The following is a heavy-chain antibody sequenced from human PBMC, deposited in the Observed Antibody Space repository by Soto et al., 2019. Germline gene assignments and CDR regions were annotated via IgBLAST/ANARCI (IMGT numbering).Heavy chain of an antibody. CDR2: ISYDGSNK. Sequence: QVQLVESGGGVVQPGRSLRLSCAASGFTFSSYAMHWVRQAPGKGLEWVAVISYDGSNKYYADSVKGRFTISRDNSKNTRYLQMNSLRAEDTAVYYCARDVLLGYFDYWGQGTLVTVSS. D-gene: IGHD3-16*01. CDR1: GFTFSSYA. V-gene: IGHV3-30-3*01. CDR3: ARDVLLGYFDY. J-gene: IGHJ4*02.